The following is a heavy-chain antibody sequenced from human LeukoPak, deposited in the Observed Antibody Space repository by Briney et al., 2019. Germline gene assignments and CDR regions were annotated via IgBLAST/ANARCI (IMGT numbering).Heavy chain of an antibody. D-gene: IGHD5-12*01. CDR2: IYTSGST. V-gene: IGHV4-4*09. CDR1: GGSISSYY. J-gene: IGHJ6*03. CDR3: AGRGSGYENRFYYYYMDV. Sequence: SETLSLTCTVSGGSISSYYWSWIRQPPGKGLEWIGYIYTSGSTNYNPSLKSRVTISVDTSKNQFSLKLSSVTAADTAVYYCAGRGSGYENRFYYYYMDVWGKGTTVTVSS.